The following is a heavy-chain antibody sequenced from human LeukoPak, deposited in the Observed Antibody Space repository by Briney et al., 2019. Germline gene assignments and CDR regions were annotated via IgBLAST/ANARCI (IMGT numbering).Heavy chain of an antibody. CDR1: GYTFTDYY. CDR3: ARERSITMIVVAIQGLDY. V-gene: IGHV1-2*02. CDR2: INPNSGGT. J-gene: IGHJ4*02. Sequence: ASVRVSCKASGYTFTDYYMPWVRQAPGQGLEWMGWINPNSGGTNYAQKFQGRVTMTRDTSISTAYMELSRLRSDDTAVYYCARERSITMIVVAIQGLDYWGQGTLVTVSS. D-gene: IGHD3-22*01.